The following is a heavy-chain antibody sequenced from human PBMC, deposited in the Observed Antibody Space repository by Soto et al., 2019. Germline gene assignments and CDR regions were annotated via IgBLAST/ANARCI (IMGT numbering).Heavy chain of an antibody. V-gene: IGHV3-7*01. D-gene: IGHD4-17*01. CDR1: GFTFSNDW. Sequence: EVQLVESGGGLVQPGGSLRLSCAASGFTFSNDWMSWVRQAPGKGLEWVASIKQDGSEKYYVDSVKGRFTISRDNAKNSLYLQMNSLRAEDTAVYYCARDSRTTTVVKYWGQGTLVTVSS. J-gene: IGHJ4*02. CDR3: ARDSRTTTVVKY. CDR2: IKQDGSEK.